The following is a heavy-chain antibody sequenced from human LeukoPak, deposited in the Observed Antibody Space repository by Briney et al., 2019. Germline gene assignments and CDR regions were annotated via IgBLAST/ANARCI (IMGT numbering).Heavy chain of an antibody. Sequence: GGSLRLSCTASGFTFDDYAMSWVCQAPGKGLEWVGFIRSETYGGTTEYAASVKDRFTISRDDSKSIAYLQMNSLKTEDTAVYYCTRSSSHYHYAFDIWGQGTMVTVSS. CDR1: GFTFDDYA. J-gene: IGHJ3*02. CDR3: TRSSSHYHYAFDI. V-gene: IGHV3-49*04. CDR2: IRSETYGGTT. D-gene: IGHD6-13*01.